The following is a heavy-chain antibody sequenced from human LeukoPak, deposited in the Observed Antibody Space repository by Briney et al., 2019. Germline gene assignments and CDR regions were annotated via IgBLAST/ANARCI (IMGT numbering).Heavy chain of an antibody. J-gene: IGHJ4*02. CDR2: IIPIFGTA. Sequence: SVKVSCKASGGTFISYAISWVRQAPGQGLEWMGGIIPIFGTANYAQSLRGRVTITADESTSTAYMELSNLRSEDTAMYYCARESTDYYDSSGYYSGPVYWGQGTLVTVSS. V-gene: IGHV1-69*13. CDR3: ARESTDYYDSSGYYSGPVY. CDR1: GGTFISYA. D-gene: IGHD3-22*01.